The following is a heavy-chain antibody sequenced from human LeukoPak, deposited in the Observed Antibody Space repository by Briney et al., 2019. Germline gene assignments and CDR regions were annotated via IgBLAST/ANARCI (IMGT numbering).Heavy chain of an antibody. CDR3: ARGIIGGHDFDY. V-gene: IGHV1-2*02. CDR1: GYPFTAGA. CDR2: INPNIDDK. J-gene: IGHJ4*02. D-gene: IGHD3-10*01. Sequence: ASVKVSCKVSGYPFTAGAFSWVRQAPGQGLEWMGWINPNIDDKHSAPKFRGRVTMARDTSITTAYMDLNRLRSDDTAVYYCARGIIGGHDFDYWGQGTLVTVSS.